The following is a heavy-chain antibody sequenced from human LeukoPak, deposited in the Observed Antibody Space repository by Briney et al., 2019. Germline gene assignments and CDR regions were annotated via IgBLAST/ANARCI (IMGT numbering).Heavy chain of an antibody. Sequence: PSETLSLTCTVSGGSISSSSYYWGWIRQPPGTGLEWIGSIYYSGSTYYNPSLKSRVTISVDTSKNQFSLKLCSVTAADTAVYYCVSGSRLLGTFDYWGQGTLVTVSS. V-gene: IGHV4-39*01. J-gene: IGHJ4*02. D-gene: IGHD1-26*01. CDR1: GGSISSSSYY. CDR3: VSGSRLLGTFDY. CDR2: IYYSGST.